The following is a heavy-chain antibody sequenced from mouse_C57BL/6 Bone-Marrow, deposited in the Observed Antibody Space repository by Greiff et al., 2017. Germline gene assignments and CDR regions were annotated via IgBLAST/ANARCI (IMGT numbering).Heavy chain of an antibody. J-gene: IGHJ2*01. V-gene: IGHV5-9*01. CDR1: GFTFSSYT. CDR2: ISGGGGNT. Sequence: EVMLVESGGGLVKPGGSLKLSCAASGFTFSSYTMSWVRQTPEKRLEWVATISGGGGNTYYPDSVKGRFTIARDNAKNTLYLQMSSLRSEDTALYYGASLYYGNYEDYWGQGTTLTVSS. CDR3: ASLYYGNYEDY. D-gene: IGHD2-1*01.